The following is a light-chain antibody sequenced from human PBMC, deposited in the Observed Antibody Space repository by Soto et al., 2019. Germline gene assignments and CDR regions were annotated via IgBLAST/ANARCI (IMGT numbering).Light chain of an antibody. V-gene: IGKV3D-15*02. J-gene: IGKJ1*01. CDR1: QSVTSY. CDR3: QQYGTSPRT. Sequence: ELVMTQSAATLSVSPGERATLSCRASQSVTSYLAWYQQKPGQSPRLLIYGASTRATGIPARFSGSAYGTDFNLTISRLEPEDFAVYYCQQYGTSPRTFGQGTKVDIK. CDR2: GAS.